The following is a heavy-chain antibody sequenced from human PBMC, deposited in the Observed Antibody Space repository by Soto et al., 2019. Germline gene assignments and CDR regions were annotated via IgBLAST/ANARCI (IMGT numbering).Heavy chain of an antibody. CDR3: ARNDYGDYIGY. Sequence: VQLVQSGAEVKKPGASVKVSCKASGYTFTSYTISWVRQAPGQGLEWMGRISPYNDNTNYAQKLQGRVTMTTDTSTSTAYMQVRSLRSDDTAVYYCARNDYGDYIGYWGQGTLVTVSS. D-gene: IGHD4-17*01. V-gene: IGHV1-18*01. J-gene: IGHJ4*02. CDR2: ISPYNDNT. CDR1: GYTFTSYT.